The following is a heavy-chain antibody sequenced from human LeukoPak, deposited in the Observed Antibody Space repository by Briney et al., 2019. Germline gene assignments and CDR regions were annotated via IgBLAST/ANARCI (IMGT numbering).Heavy chain of an antibody. CDR3: ARVARNYDFWSGYSHFDY. V-gene: IGHV1-18*01. Sequence: GASVKVSCKASGYTFTSYGISWVRQAPGQGLEWIGWISAYNGNTNYAQKLQGRVTMTTDTSTSTAYMELRSLRSDDTAVYYCARVARNYDFWSGYSHFDYWGQGTLVTVSS. D-gene: IGHD3-3*01. CDR1: GYTFTSYG. J-gene: IGHJ4*02. CDR2: ISAYNGNT.